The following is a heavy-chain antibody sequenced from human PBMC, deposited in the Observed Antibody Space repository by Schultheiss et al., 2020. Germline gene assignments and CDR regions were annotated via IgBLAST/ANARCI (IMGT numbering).Heavy chain of an antibody. CDR3: AREAVGPMGFDN. CDR1: GGSISSSSYY. CDR2: IYTSGST. J-gene: IGHJ4*02. V-gene: IGHV4-61*02. D-gene: IGHD4-23*01. Sequence: SETLSLTCTVSGGSISSSSYYWGWIRQPPGKGLEWIGRIYTSGSTNYNPSLKSRVTISEDTSKNQFSLKLSSVTAADTAVYFGAREAVGPMGFDNWGQGTLVTVSS.